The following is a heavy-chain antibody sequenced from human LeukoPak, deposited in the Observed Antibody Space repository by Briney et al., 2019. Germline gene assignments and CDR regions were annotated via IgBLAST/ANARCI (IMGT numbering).Heavy chain of an antibody. CDR3: AEGAASKAY. CDR2: IDSSSTYI. CDR1: GFTFSDYS. V-gene: IGHV3-21*01. Sequence: GGSLRLSCAASGFTFSDYSMNWVRQAPGKGLEWVSCIDSSSTYIYYADSVKGRFTISRDNAKNSVYLQMNSLRAEDTAVYYRAEGAASKAYWGQGTLVTVSS. J-gene: IGHJ4*02. D-gene: IGHD2-15*01.